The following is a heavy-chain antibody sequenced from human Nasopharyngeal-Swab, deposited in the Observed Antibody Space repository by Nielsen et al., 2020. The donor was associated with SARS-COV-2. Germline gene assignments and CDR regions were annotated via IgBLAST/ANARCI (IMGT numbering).Heavy chain of an antibody. V-gene: IGHV3-21*01. CDR1: GFTFSSYS. CDR3: AREGQLFGVVDYYYYGLDV. Sequence: GESLKISCAASGFTFSSYSMNWVRQAPGKGLEWVSSISSSSSYIYYADSVKGRFTISRDSAKNSLYLQMNSLRAEDTAVYYCAREGQLFGVVDYYYYGLDVWGQGTTVTVSS. D-gene: IGHD3-3*01. J-gene: IGHJ6*02. CDR2: ISSSSSYI.